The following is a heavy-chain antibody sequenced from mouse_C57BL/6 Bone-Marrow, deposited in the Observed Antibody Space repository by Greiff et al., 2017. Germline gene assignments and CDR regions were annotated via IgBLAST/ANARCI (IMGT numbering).Heavy chain of an antibody. V-gene: IGHV1-55*01. CDR3: ARPFYCNNWCFGF. D-gene: IGHD2-1*01. CDR2: IYPGSGSS. CDR1: GYTFTSYW. J-gene: IGHJ1*03. Sequence: VQLQQPGAELVKPGASVKMSCKASGYTFTSYWITWVKQRPGQGLEWIGDIYPGSGSSNYNEKFKSKATLTVDRSSSTAYLQLSSLTSEDAAVYYCARPFYCNNWCFGFCGTGTTVTVSA.